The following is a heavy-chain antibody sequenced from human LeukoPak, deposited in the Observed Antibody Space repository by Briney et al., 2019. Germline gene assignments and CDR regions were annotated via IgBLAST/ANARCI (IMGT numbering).Heavy chain of an antibody. V-gene: IGHV1-2*02. D-gene: IGHD6-13*01. CDR3: ARVQPPAITAAGPQTYYYYGMDV. Sequence: GASVKVSFKASGYTFTGYYMHWVRQAPGQGLEWMGWINPNSGGTNYVQKFQGRVTMTRDRSISTAYMELSRLRSDDTALYYCARVQPPAITAAGPQTYYYYGMDVWGQGTTVTVSS. CDR1: GYTFTGYY. J-gene: IGHJ6*02. CDR2: INPNSGGT.